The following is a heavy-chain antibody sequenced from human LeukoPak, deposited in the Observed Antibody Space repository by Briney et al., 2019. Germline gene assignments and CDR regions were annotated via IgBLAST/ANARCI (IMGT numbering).Heavy chain of an antibody. D-gene: IGHD1-26*01. Sequence: SETLSLTCSVSDGSINSYYWNWIRRPPGKGLEWIGYIYYNGNTDYSPSLKSRVTMSVDTSKNLFSLKVSSVTAADTAVYYCARGRSNYYGMDVWGQGTTVTVSS. V-gene: IGHV4-59*01. J-gene: IGHJ6*02. CDR2: IYYNGNT. CDR1: DGSINSYY. CDR3: ARGRSNYYGMDV.